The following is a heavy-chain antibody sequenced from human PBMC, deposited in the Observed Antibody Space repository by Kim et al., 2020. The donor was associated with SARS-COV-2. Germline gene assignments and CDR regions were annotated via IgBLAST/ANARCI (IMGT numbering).Heavy chain of an antibody. CDR3: ARGGGYCSSTSCYAPGMDV. J-gene: IGHJ6*02. V-gene: IGHV3-74*01. D-gene: IGHD2-2*01. Sequence: GRYTISRGNAKNTMYLQMNSMRAEDTAVYYCARGGGYCSSTSCYAPGMDVWGQGTTVTVSS.